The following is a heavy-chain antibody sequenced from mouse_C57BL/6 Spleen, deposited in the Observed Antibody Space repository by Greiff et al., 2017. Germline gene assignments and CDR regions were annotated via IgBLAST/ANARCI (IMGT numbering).Heavy chain of an antibody. V-gene: IGHV1-50*01. CDR1: GYTFTSYW. CDR3: ARSDY. J-gene: IGHJ4*01. Sequence: VQLQQPGAELVKPGASVKLSCKASGYTFTSYWMQWVKQRPGQGLEWIGVIDPSDSYTNYNQKFKGKATLTVDTSSSTAYMQLSSLASEDTAVYYCARSDYWGQGTSVTVSS. CDR2: IDPSDSYT.